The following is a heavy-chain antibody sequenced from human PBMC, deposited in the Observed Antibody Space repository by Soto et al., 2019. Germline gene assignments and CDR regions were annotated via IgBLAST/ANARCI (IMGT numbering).Heavy chain of an antibody. CDR1: GGSVSSGSYY. J-gene: IGHJ6*02. Sequence: QVQLQESGPGLVKPSETLSLTCTVSGGSVSSGSYYWSWIRQPPGKGLEWIGYIYYSGSTNYNPYLKSRVTISVDTSKDQFSLKLSSVTAADTAVYYCARDGGGMDVWGQGTTVTVSS. CDR3: ARDGGGMDV. V-gene: IGHV4-61*01. D-gene: IGHD2-15*01. CDR2: IYYSGST.